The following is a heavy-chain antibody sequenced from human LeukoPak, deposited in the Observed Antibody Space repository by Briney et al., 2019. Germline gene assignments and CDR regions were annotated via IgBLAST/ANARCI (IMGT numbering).Heavy chain of an antibody. J-gene: IGHJ4*02. Sequence: PGGSLRPSCVVSGLRFSNHGMHWVRQAPGKGLEWVAFVRGRFTISRDDSKNTFYLQMNSLRPEDTAVYYCAKDGGKVRFDYWGQGTLVTVSS. V-gene: IGHV3-30*02. CDR3: AKDGGKVRFDY. CDR1: GLRFSNHG.